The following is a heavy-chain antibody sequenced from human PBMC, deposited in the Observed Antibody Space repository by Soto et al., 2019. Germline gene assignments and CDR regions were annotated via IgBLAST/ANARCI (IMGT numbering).Heavy chain of an antibody. D-gene: IGHD1-26*01. CDR3: TILEMAPAQ. CDR1: GLTFSNAW. V-gene: IGHV3-15*01. J-gene: IGHJ4*02. Sequence: EVQLVDSGGGLVEPGGSLRLSCVVSGLTFSNAWMSWVRQAPGKGLEWVGRIKSTSEGETTDYAAPVKGRFTIARHDSNSTLYLQMNSLKTEDTAVYYCTILEMAPAQWGQGTLVTVSS. CDR2: IKSTSEGETT.